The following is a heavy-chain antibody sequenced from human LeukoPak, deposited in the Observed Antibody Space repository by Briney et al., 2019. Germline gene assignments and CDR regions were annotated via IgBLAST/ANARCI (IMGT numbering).Heavy chain of an antibody. CDR3: ARKAGRAFDI. J-gene: IGHJ3*02. CDR1: GGSISSGGYS. V-gene: IGHV4-30-2*01. Sequence: SQTLSLTCAVSGGSISSGGYSWSWIRQPPGKGLEWIGYIYHSGSTYYNPSLKSRVTISVDRSKNQFSLKLSSVTAADTAVYYCARKAGRAFDIWGQGTVVTVSS. CDR2: IYHSGST.